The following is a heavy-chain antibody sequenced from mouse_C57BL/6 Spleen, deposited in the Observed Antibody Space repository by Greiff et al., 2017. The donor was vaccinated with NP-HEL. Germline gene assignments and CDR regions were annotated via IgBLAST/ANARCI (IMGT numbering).Heavy chain of an antibody. CDR3: ARTEIYYFDY. CDR2: IYPGSGNT. CDR1: GYTFTDYY. Sequence: VKLMESGAELVRPGASVKLSCKASGYTFTDYYINWVKQRPGQGLEWIARIYPGSGNTYYNEKFKGKATLTAEKSSSTAYMQLSSLTSEDSAVYFCARTEIYYFDYWGQGTTLTVSS. J-gene: IGHJ2*01. V-gene: IGHV1-76*01.